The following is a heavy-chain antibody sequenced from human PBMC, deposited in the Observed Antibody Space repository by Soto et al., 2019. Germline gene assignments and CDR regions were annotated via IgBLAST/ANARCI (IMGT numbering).Heavy chain of an antibody. D-gene: IGHD2-15*01. CDR2: IIPILGIA. Sequence: SVKVSCKASGCTFSSYTISWVRQAPGQGLEWMGRIIPILGIANYAQKFQGRVTITADKSTSTAYMELSSLRSEDTAVYYCASPLYDCSGGSCYYYYYMDVWGKGTTVTVSS. V-gene: IGHV1-69*02. J-gene: IGHJ6*03. CDR3: ASPLYDCSGGSCYYYYYMDV. CDR1: GCTFSSYT.